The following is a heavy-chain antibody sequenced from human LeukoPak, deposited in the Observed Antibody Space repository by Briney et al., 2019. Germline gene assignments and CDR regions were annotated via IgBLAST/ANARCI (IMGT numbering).Heavy chain of an antibody. CDR2: INSDGSWT. J-gene: IGHJ4*02. CDR3: VSFYEAY. V-gene: IGHV3-74*01. D-gene: IGHD2/OR15-2a*01. CDR1: GIYW. Sequence: GGSLRLSCAASGIYWMHWVRQAPGKGLVWVSHINSDGSWTSYADSVKGRFTISKDNAKNTVYLQMNNLRAEDTAVYYCVSFYEAYWGRGTLVTVSS.